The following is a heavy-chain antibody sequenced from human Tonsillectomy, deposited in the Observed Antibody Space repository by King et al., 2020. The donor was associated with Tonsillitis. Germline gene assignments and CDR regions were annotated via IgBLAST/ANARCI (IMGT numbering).Heavy chain of an antibody. CDR1: GFTFSGST. CDR3: TRHVEGIVRGFDP. J-gene: IGHJ5*02. Sequence: VQLVESGGDLVQSWGSLKLSCAASGFTFSGSTVHWVRQASGKGLGWGSQINNKVANYSTAYDASVKGRLTISREDSKNTAYLQMNSLKPEDTAIYYCTRHVEGIVRGFDPWGQGTLVTVSS. D-gene: IGHD2-15*01. CDR2: INNKVANYST. V-gene: IGHV3-73*01.